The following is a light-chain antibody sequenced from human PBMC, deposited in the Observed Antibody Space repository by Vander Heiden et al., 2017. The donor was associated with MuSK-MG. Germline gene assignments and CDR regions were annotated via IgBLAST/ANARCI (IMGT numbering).Light chain of an antibody. CDR1: SSDVGAYNY. CDR3: SSYAGSNNLV. Sequence: QSALTQPPSTSGSPGQSVTISCTGTSSDVGAYNYVSWCQQRPGTAPKLLIYVVSKRPSGVPDRFSGSKSGNTASLTVSGLQAEDEADYYCSSYAGSNNLVFGGGTKLTVL. CDR2: VVS. V-gene: IGLV2-8*01. J-gene: IGLJ2*01.